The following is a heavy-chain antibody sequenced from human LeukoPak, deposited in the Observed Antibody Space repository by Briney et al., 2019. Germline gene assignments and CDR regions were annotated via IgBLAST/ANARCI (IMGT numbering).Heavy chain of an antibody. CDR3: ARAGAGRDILTDDGY. Sequence: GGSLRLSCAASGFTFSSYGMHWVRQAPGKGLEWVAVIWYDGSNKYYADSVKGRFTISRDNSKNTLYLQMNSLRAEDTAVYYCARAGAGRDILTDDGYWGQGTLVTVSS. CDR1: GFTFSSYG. J-gene: IGHJ4*02. D-gene: IGHD3-9*01. V-gene: IGHV3-33*01. CDR2: IWYDGSNK.